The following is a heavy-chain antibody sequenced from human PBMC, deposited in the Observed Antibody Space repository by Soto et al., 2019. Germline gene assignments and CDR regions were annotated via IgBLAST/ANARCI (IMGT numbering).Heavy chain of an antibody. CDR2: IYWNDDK. D-gene: IGHD6-25*01. Sequence: SGPTLGNPXQTLTLTCTFSGFSLTTSGVGVGWIRQPPGKAPEWLALIYWNDDKRYSPSLQSRLTITKDTSKNQVVLTLTNMDPVDTATYYCAHRLGSRGSFDYWGQGSLVTVSS. CDR3: AHRLGSRGSFDY. CDR1: GFSLTTSGVG. J-gene: IGHJ4*02. V-gene: IGHV2-5*01.